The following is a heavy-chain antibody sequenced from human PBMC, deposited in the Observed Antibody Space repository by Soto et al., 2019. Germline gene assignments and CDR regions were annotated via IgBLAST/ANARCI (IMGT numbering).Heavy chain of an antibody. CDR2: ITDSSDTV. CDR3: ARGAALAGKLDL. CDR1: GFSFSNYN. D-gene: IGHD6-19*01. V-gene: IGHV3-48*04. J-gene: IGHJ4*02. Sequence: GGSLRLSCVASGFSFSNYNMNWVRQAPGKGLEWVSYITDSSDTVHYADSVKGRFTISRDNAKDSLHLQMNSLTGEDSAVYYCARGAALAGKLDLWGQGTLVTVSS.